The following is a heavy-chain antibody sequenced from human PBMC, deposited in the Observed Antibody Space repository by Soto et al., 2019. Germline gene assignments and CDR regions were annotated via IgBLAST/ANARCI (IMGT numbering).Heavy chain of an antibody. CDR3: ARRAPLTMVRGIGYYYGMDV. J-gene: IGHJ6*02. CDR2: IDPSDSYT. CDR1: GYSFTSYW. V-gene: IGHV5-10-1*01. D-gene: IGHD3-10*01. Sequence: GESLKISCKGSGYSFTSYWISWVRQTPGKGLEWMGRIDPSDSYTNYSPSFQGHVTISADKSISTAYLQWSSLKASDTAMYYCARRAPLTMVRGIGYYYGMDVWGQGTTVTVSS.